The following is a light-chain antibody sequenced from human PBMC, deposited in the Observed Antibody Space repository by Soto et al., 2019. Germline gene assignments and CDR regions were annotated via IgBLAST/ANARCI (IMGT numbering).Light chain of an antibody. Sequence: EIMLTQSPGTLSLSPGERATLSCRASQSFSSRYLAWYQQKPGQAPRLLIYGASNRATGIPDRFSGSGSGTDFTLTISKLESEDFAVYYCQQYGSSYTFGQGTKLDIK. CDR3: QQYGSSYT. CDR1: QSFSSRY. V-gene: IGKV3-20*01. CDR2: GAS. J-gene: IGKJ2*01.